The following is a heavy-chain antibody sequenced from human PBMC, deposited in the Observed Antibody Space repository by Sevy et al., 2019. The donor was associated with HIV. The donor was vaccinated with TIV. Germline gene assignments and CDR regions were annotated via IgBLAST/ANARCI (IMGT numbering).Heavy chain of an antibody. V-gene: IGHV4-31*03. D-gene: IGHD3-16*01. CDR3: AREGTKGVWFDP. Sequence: SETLSLTCTVSGGSINSGDYYWSWIRQHPEKGREGIGYIFHTARTYYNRSFKSRATISVDTSKNQFSLKLSLMTAADTAVYYCAREGTKGVWFDPWGQGTLVTVSS. CDR2: IFHTART. CDR1: GGSINSGDYY. J-gene: IGHJ5*02.